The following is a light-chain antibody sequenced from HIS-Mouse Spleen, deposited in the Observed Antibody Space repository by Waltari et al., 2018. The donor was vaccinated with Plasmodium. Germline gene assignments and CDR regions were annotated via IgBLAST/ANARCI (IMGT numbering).Light chain of an antibody. Sequence: SYELTQPPSVSVSPGQTARITCSGDALPKNYAYWYQQKSGQAPVLLIYDDSKRPTGLPERFSGSSSGTMATLTISGAQVEDEADYYCYSTDSSGNHRVFGGGTKLTVL. CDR1: ALPKNY. CDR3: YSTDSSGNHRV. J-gene: IGLJ3*02. V-gene: IGLV3-10*01. CDR2: DDS.